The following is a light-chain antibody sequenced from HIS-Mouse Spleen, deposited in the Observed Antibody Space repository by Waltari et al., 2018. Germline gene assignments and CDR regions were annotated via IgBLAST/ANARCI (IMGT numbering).Light chain of an antibody. Sequence: DIVMTQSPDSLAVSLGEGATINGKSSQSVLTSSNNKNYLAWYQQKPGQPPKLLIYWASTRESGVPDRFSGSGSGTDFTLTISSLQAEDVAVYYCQQYYSTPTFGQGTKVEIK. J-gene: IGKJ1*01. V-gene: IGKV4-1*01. CDR1: QSVLTSSNNKNY. CDR3: QQYYSTPT. CDR2: WAS.